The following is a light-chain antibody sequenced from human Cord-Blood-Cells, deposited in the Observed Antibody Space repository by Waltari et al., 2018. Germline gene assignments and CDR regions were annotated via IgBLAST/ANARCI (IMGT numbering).Light chain of an antibody. V-gene: IGLV2-11*01. Sequence: QSALTQPRSVSGSPGQSVTISCTGTSSYVRGYNYVSWYQQHPGKSPKLMIYDVSKRPSGVPDRFSGSKSGNTASLTISGLQAEDEADYYCCSYAGSYVFGTGTKVTVL. J-gene: IGLJ1*01. CDR1: SSYVRGYNY. CDR2: DVS. CDR3: CSYAGSYV.